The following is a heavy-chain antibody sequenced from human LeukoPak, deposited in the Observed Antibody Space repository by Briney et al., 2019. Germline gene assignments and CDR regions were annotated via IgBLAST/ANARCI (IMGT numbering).Heavy chain of an antibody. D-gene: IGHD2-15*01. CDR2: INWSGDDT. Sequence: GGSLRLSCAASGFSFDDYGMSWVRQAPGKGLEWVCGINWSGDDTAYADSVKGRFTISRDNAKNSLYLQMNSLRAEDTALHYCARGVVWFDPWGQGTLVTVSS. V-gene: IGHV3-20*04. CDR3: ARGVVWFDP. J-gene: IGHJ5*02. CDR1: GFSFDDYG.